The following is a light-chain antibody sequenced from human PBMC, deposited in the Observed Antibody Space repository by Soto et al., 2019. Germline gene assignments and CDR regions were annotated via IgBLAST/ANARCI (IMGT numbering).Light chain of an antibody. J-gene: IGKJ1*01. Sequence: EIVMTQSPATLSVSPGERATLSCRASQSISSSLAWYQQRPGQAPRLLIYGTTTRAAGVPSRFRGSGSGAEFTLNISSLQSEDFAFYYCQQYNNWPKTFGQGTKVEIK. CDR1: QSISSS. CDR2: GTT. CDR3: QQYNNWPKT. V-gene: IGKV3-15*01.